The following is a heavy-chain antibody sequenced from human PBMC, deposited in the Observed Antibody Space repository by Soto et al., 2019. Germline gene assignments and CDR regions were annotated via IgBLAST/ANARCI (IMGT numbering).Heavy chain of an antibody. J-gene: IGHJ5*02. V-gene: IGHV4-34*01. CDR3: ARGQWELRFDP. D-gene: IGHD1-26*01. CDR2: INHSGGT. CDR1: GGSFSGYY. Sequence: QVHLQQWGAGLLKPSETLSLTCAVYGGSFSGYYWSWVRQPPGKGVEWIGEINHSGGTNYNPSLKGRVTISVDTFKNQFSLKLNSATAADTAIYFCARGQWELRFDPWGQGTLVTVSS.